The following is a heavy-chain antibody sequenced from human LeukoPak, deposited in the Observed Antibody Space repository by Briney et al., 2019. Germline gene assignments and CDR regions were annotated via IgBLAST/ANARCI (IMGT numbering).Heavy chain of an antibody. CDR1: GYTFTSYG. D-gene: IGHD3-16*01. CDR2: ISAYNGNT. CDR3: ARVRYRLAETYIDY. Sequence: ASVKVSCKASGYTFTSYGISWVRQAPGQGLEWMGWISAYNGNTNYAQKFQGRVTMTRDTSISTAYMELSRLRSDDTAVYYCARVRYRLAETYIDYWGQGTLVTVSS. J-gene: IGHJ4*02. V-gene: IGHV1-18*01.